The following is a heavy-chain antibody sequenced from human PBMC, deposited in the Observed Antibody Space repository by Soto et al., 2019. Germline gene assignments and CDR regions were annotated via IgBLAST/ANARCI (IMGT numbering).Heavy chain of an antibody. D-gene: IGHD2-2*01. J-gene: IGHJ6*02. Sequence: GASVKVSCKASGYTFTGYYMHWVRQAPGQGLEWMGWINPNSGGTNYAQKFQGWVTMTRDTSISTAYMELSRLRSDDTAVYYCARASSRSQEYYYYGMDVWGQGTTVTVSS. CDR3: ARASSRSQEYYYYGMDV. V-gene: IGHV1-2*04. CDR2: INPNSGGT. CDR1: GYTFTGYY.